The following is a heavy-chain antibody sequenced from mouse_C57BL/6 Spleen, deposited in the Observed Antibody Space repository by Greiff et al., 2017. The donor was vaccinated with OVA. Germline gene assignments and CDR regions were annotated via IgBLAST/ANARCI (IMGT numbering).Heavy chain of an antibody. Sequence: VQLQQSGPELVKPGASVKISCKASGYAFSSSWMNWVKQRPGTGLEWIGRIYPGDGDTNYNGKFKGKATLTADKSSSTAYMQLSSLTSEDSAVYFCARSHYGSSFDYWGQGTTLTVSS. D-gene: IGHD1-1*01. V-gene: IGHV1-82*01. J-gene: IGHJ2*01. CDR3: ARSHYGSSFDY. CDR1: GYAFSSSW. CDR2: IYPGDGDT.